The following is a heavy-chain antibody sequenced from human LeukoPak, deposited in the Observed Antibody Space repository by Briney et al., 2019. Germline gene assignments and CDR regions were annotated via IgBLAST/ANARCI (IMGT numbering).Heavy chain of an antibody. CDR2: ISAYNGNT. V-gene: IGHV1-18*01. CDR1: GYTFTSYG. CDR3: ARLGYCSSTSCYEFDY. D-gene: IGHD2-2*01. J-gene: IGHJ4*02. Sequence: ASVKVSCKASGYTFTSYGISWVRQAPGQGLEWMGWISAYNGNTNYAQKRQGRVTMTTDTSTSTAYMELRSLRSDDTAVYYCARLGYCSSTSCYEFDYWGQGTLVTVSS.